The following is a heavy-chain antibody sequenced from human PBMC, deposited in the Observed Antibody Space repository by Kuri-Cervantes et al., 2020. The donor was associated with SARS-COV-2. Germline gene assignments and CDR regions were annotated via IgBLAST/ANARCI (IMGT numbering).Heavy chain of an antibody. CDR2: IYYSGST. Sequence: SETLSLTCTVSCGSISSYYWSWIRQPPGKGLEWIGYIYYSGSTNYNPSLKSRVTISVDTSKNQFSLKLSSVTAEDTAVYYCARGGDCSSTSCYISRLFDYWGQGTLVTVSS. V-gene: IGHV4-59*01. CDR1: CGSISSYY. D-gene: IGHD2-2*02. J-gene: IGHJ4*02. CDR3: ARGGDCSSTSCYISRLFDY.